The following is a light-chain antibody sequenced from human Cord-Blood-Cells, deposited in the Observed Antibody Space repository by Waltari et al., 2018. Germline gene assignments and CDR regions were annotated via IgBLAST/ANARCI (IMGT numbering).Light chain of an antibody. V-gene: IGLV3-21*04. CDR2: YDS. J-gene: IGLJ2*01. Sequence: SYVLTQPPSVSVAPGKTARITCGGNNLGSKSVHWYQQKPGPAPVLVIYYDSDRPSGIPGRFSRSNSGNTASLTIRGVEGGDEADYCCQVWDSSSDNVVFGGGTELTVV. CDR3: QVWDSSSDNVV. CDR1: NLGSKS.